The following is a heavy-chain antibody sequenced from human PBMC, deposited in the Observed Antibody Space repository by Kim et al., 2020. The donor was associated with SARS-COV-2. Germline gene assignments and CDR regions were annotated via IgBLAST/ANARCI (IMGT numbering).Heavy chain of an antibody. CDR1: GYTFNNYS. CDR2: INPSGGTP. V-gene: IGHV1-46*02. CDR3: VRQKGASTVMAYFQH. J-gene: IGHJ1*01. D-gene: IGHD1-1*01. Sequence: ASVKVSCKASGYTFNNYSMHWVRQAPGQGLEWMGLINPSGGTPIYAQKLQGRVTMTRDTSTSTVYMELSSLRSEDTAVYYFVRQKGASTVMAYFQHWGQGTLVTVSS.